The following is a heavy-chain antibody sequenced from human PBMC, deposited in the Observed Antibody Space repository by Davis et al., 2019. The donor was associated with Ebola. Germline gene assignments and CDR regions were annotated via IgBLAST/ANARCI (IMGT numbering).Heavy chain of an antibody. J-gene: IGHJ4*02. D-gene: IGHD2-2*01. V-gene: IGHV3-30-3*01. CDR3: ARSVPSANFDY. CDR1: GFTFSNYA. CDR2: ISYDGSNK. Sequence: PGGSLRLSCAASGFTFSNYAIHWVRQAPGKGLEWVTFISYDGSNKYYADSVKGRFTISRDNAKNSLYLQMNSLRAEDTAVYYCARSVPSANFDYWGQGTLVTVSS.